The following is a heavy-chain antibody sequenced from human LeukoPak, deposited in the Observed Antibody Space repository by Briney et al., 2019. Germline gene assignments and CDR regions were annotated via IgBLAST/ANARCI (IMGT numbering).Heavy chain of an antibody. Sequence: ASVKVSCKASGYTFTSYAMHWVRQAPGQRLEWMGWINAGNGNTKYSQKFQGRVTITRDTSASTAYMELSSLRSEDTAVYYCARGAAMVPVLGCWGQGTLVTVSS. CDR1: GYTFTSYA. CDR2: INAGNGNT. D-gene: IGHD5-18*01. CDR3: ARGAAMVPVLGC. V-gene: IGHV1-3*01. J-gene: IGHJ4*02.